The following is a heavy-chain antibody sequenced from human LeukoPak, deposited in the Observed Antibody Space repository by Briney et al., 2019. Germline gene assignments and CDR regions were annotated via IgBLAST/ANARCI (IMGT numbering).Heavy chain of an antibody. V-gene: IGHV4-31*03. CDR3: ARDKAAAATFDP. CDR1: GGSISSGGYY. J-gene: IGHJ5*02. Sequence: SETLSLTCTVSGGSISSGGYYWSWIRQHPGKGLEWIGYIYYSGSTYYNPSLKSRVTISVDTSKNQFSLKLSSVTAADTAVYYCARDKAAAATFDPWGPGTLVTVSS. D-gene: IGHD2-2*01. CDR2: IYYSGST.